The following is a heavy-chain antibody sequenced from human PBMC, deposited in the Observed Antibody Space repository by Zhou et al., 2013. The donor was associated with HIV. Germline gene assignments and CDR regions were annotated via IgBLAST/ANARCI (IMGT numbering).Heavy chain of an antibody. Sequence: QVQLQESGPGLLKPSETLSLTCAVSGYSIRSGHYWGWIRQPPGKGLEWIGSMNYKENTEYNSSLKSRVTVSIDLSKNQFSLKLNSVTAADTAVYYCARIGALSSYRPFDYWGQGTLVTVSS. CDR1: GYSIRSGHY. J-gene: IGHJ4*02. V-gene: IGHV4-38-2*01. D-gene: IGHD3-10*01. CDR2: MNYKENT. CDR3: ARIGALSSYRPFDY.